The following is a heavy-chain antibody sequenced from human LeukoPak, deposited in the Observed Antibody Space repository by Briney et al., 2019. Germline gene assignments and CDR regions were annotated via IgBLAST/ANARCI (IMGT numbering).Heavy chain of an antibody. CDR1: GGSFSGYY. D-gene: IGHD4-17*01. J-gene: IGHJ4*02. CDR2: INHSGST. V-gene: IGHV4-34*01. Sequence: SETLSLTCAVYGGSFSGYYWSWIRQPPGKGLEWIGEINHSGSTNYNPSLKSRVTISVDTSKNQFSLKLSSVTAADTAVYYCARSTVTTLEDYWGQGTLVTVSS. CDR3: ARSTVTTLEDY.